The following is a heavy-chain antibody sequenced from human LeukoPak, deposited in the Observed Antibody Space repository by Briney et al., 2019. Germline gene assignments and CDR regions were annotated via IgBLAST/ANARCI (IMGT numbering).Heavy chain of an antibody. V-gene: IGHV3-21*01. CDR2: ISSSSSYI. Sequence: GGSLRLSCAASGFTFSSYSMNWVRQAPGKGLEWVSSISSSSSYIYYADSVKGRFTISRDNAKNSLYLQMNSLRAEDTAVYYCAKDRGIYGGNSGWFDPWGQGTLVTVSS. CDR1: GFTFSSYS. CDR3: AKDRGIYGGNSGWFDP. D-gene: IGHD4-23*01. J-gene: IGHJ5*02.